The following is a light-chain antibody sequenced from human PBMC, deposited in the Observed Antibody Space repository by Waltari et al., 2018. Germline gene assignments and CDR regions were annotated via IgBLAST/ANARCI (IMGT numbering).Light chain of an antibody. Sequence: EIVLTQSPGSLSSSPGERVTLSCRASQSVSRALAWSQQKPGQAPRLLIFGASNRATGIPDRCSGSWSGTDFSLTISRLEPEDFAVYYCQHYVRLPATFGRGTKVEIK. J-gene: IGKJ1*01. CDR3: QHYVRLPAT. CDR2: GAS. CDR1: QSVSRA. V-gene: IGKV3-20*01.